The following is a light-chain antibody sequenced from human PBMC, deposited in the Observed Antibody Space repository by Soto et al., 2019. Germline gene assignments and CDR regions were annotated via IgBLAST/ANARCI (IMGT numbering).Light chain of an antibody. CDR1: SSNIGSNP. CDR3: AAWDDSLNGV. J-gene: IGLJ1*01. CDR2: SNN. Sequence: QSALTQPPSASGTPGQRVTISCSGSSSNIGSNPVNWYQQLPGTAPKLLIYSNNQRPSGVPDRFSGSKSGTSASLAISGLQSEDEADYYCAAWDDSLNGVFGTGTKVTVL. V-gene: IGLV1-44*01.